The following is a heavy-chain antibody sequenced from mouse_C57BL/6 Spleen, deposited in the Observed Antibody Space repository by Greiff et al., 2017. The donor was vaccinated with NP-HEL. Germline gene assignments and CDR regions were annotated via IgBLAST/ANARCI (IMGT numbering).Heavy chain of an antibody. J-gene: IGHJ1*03. CDR3: ARSTVVVDWWYFDV. D-gene: IGHD1-1*01. CDR2: ISYDGSN. Sequence: DVQLQESGPGLVKPSQSLSLTCSVTGYSITSGYYWNWIRQFPGNKLEWMGYISYDGSNNYNPSLKNRISITRDTSKNQFFLKLNSVTTEDTATYYCARSTVVVDWWYFDVWGTGTTVTVSS. CDR1: GYSITSGYY. V-gene: IGHV3-6*01.